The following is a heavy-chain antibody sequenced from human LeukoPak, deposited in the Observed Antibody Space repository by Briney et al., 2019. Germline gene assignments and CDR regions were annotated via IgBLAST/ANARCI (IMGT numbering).Heavy chain of an antibody. Sequence: ASVKVSCKASGYIFTSYDINWVRQATGQGLEWLGWMNPNSGATGYAQKFQGRVTMTRDTSISTAYMELSSLRFEDTAVYYCARDEVVAAPNYFGMVVWGQGTTVSVSS. CDR1: GYIFTSYD. CDR2: MNPNSGAT. D-gene: IGHD2-15*01. CDR3: ARDEVVAAPNYFGMVV. J-gene: IGHJ6*02. V-gene: IGHV1-8*01.